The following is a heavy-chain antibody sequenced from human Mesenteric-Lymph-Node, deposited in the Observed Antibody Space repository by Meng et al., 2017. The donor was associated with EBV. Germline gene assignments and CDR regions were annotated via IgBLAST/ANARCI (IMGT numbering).Heavy chain of an antibody. D-gene: IGHD6-19*01. CDR2: VSSSGSTQ. CDR1: GFTFSDYY. Sequence: QEQRVESGGDFVKTGAAVRLAWADLGFTFSDYYMSWIRQAPGKGLEWLSYVSSSGSTQIYADSVRGRFTISRDNAKNSLYLQMNSLRAEDTATYYCARGYSSGWFDPWGQGTLVTVSS. J-gene: IGHJ5*02. V-gene: IGHV3-11*01. CDR3: ARGYSSGWFDP.